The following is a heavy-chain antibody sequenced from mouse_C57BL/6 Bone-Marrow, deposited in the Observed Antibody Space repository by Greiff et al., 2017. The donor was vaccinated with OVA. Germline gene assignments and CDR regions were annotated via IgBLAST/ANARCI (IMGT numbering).Heavy chain of an antibody. J-gene: IGHJ2*01. Sequence: EVMLVESGGDLVKPGGSLKLSCAASGFTFSSYGMSWVRQTPDKRLEWVATISRGGSYTYYPDSVKGRSTISRDNAKNTRYLQMSSLKSEDTAMYYCARHPPYYDGSLYCDYWGQGTTLTVSS. D-gene: IGHD1-1*01. CDR2: ISRGGSYT. CDR1: GFTFSSYG. V-gene: IGHV5-6*01. CDR3: ARHPPYYDGSLYCDY.